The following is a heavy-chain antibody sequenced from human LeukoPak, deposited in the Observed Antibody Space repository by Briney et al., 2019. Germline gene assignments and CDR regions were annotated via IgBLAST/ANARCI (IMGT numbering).Heavy chain of an antibody. CDR2: INNDGGTT. CDR3: ARDLVVATGPDY. J-gene: IGHJ4*02. CDR1: GFTFSSYW. Sequence: GGSLRLSCAASGFTFSSYWMHWVRQAPGKGLVWVSRINNDGGTTNYADSVKGRFTISRDNAKNTLYLQMNSLRVEDTAVYYCARDLVVATGPDYWGQGTLVTVSS. V-gene: IGHV3-74*01. D-gene: IGHD5-12*01.